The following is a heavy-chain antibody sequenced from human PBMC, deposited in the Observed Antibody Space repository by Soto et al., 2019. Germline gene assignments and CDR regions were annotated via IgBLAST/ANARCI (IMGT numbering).Heavy chain of an antibody. CDR3: ARGGSLYWYFDL. CDR2: INAGNGNT. V-gene: IGHV1-3*01. Sequence: ASVKVSCKASGFTFTSYAMHWVRQAPGQRLEWMGWINAGNGNTKYSQRFQGRVTITRDTSASTAYMELSSLRSEDTAVYYCARGGSLYWYFDLWGRGTLVTVSS. J-gene: IGHJ2*01. CDR1: GFTFTSYA. D-gene: IGHD1-26*01.